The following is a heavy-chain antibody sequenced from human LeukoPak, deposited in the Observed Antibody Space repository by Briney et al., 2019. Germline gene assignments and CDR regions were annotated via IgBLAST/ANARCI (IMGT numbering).Heavy chain of an antibody. Sequence: QSGGSLRLSCAASGFTFSNYGMHWVRQAPGKGLEWVAVIWYDGSNKYYGDSVKGRFTVSRDNFKNTLYLQMDSLRAEDTAVYYCAKDLLFQTETTPDQWGRGTLATVSS. CDR3: AKDLLFQTETTPDQ. CDR2: IWYDGSNK. J-gene: IGHJ4*02. CDR1: GFTFSNYG. D-gene: IGHD1-7*01. V-gene: IGHV3-33*06.